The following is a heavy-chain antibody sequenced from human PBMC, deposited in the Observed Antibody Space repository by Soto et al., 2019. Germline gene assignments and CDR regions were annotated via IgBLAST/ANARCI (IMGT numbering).Heavy chain of an antibody. V-gene: IGHV4-39*01. Sequence: PSETLSLTCTVSGGSISSSSYYWGWIRQPPGKGLEWIGSIYYSGSTYYNPSLKSRVTISVDTSKNQFSLKLSSVTAADTAVYYCARREVVQRHLYYFDYWGQGTLVTVS. D-gene: IGHD1-1*01. CDR2: IYYSGST. J-gene: IGHJ4*02. CDR3: ARREVVQRHLYYFDY. CDR1: GGSISSSSYY.